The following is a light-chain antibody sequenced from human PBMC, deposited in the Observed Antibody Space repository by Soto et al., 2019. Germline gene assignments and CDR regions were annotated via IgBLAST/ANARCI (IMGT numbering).Light chain of an antibody. CDR1: SSDVGGYNY. Sequence: QSVLTQPASVSGSPGQSITISCPGTSSDVGGYNYVSWYQQHPGKAPKPMIYEVSNRPSGVSNRFSGSKSGNTASLPISALQADDAADYYCTSYTSSSTPYVFGTGTKVTVL. CDR2: EVS. CDR3: TSYTSSSTPYV. V-gene: IGLV2-14*01. J-gene: IGLJ1*01.